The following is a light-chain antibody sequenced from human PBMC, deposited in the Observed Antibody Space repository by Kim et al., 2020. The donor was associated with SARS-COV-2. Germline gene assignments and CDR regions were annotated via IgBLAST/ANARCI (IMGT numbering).Light chain of an antibody. CDR2: GAS. CDR1: QSVGTL. Sequence: SPGERATLSCRASQSVGTLLAWYQQKSGQAPRLLIYGASTRATGIPARFSGSGADTEFTLTITSLQSEDSAVYYCQQYINWPITFGQGTKVDIK. V-gene: IGKV3-15*01. CDR3: QQYINWPIT. J-gene: IGKJ1*01.